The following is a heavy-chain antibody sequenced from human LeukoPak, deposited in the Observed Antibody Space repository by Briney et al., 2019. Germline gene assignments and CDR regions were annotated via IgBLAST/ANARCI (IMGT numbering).Heavy chain of an antibody. CDR3: AKEMGGGNRTRADY. J-gene: IGHJ4*02. CDR2: ISGSGGST. V-gene: IGHV3-23*01. D-gene: IGHD1-14*01. Sequence: GGSLRLSCAASGFTFSSYAMSGVRQAPGKGLEWVSAISGSGGSTYYADSVKGRFTISRDNSKNTLWLKMNSLRDEDTAIYYCAKEMGGGNRTRADYWGQGTLVTVPS. CDR1: GFTFSSYA.